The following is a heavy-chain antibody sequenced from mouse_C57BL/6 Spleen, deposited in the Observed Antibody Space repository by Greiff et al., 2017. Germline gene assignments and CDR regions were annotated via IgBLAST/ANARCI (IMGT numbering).Heavy chain of an antibody. CDR2: ISYDGSN. CDR3: ARDGVLLDY. CDR1: GYSITSGYY. V-gene: IGHV3-6*01. Sequence: DVQLQESGPGLVKPSQSLSLTCSVTGYSITSGYYWNWIRQFPGNKLEWMGYISYDGSNNYNPSLKNRISITRDTSKNQFFLKLNSVTTEDTATYYCARDGVLLDYWGQGTTLTVSS. D-gene: IGHD1-1*01. J-gene: IGHJ2*01.